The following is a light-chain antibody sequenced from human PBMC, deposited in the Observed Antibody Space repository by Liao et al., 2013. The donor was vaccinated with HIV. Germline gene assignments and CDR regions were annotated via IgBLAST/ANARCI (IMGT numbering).Light chain of an antibody. CDR3: QAWDRNTAI. CDR2: QDT. J-gene: IGLJ2*01. CDR1: NIGDKS. V-gene: IGLV3-1*01. Sequence: SYELTQPPSVSVAPGQTAKIPCGGHNIGDKSVHWYQQKPGQSPLLVIYQDTYRPSGIPERFSGSNSGNTATLTISGTQPMDEADYYCQAWDRNTAIFGGGTKLTVL.